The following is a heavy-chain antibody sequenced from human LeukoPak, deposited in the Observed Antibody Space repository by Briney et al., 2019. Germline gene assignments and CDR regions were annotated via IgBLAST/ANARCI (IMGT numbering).Heavy chain of an antibody. CDR1: GFTFSDYY. CDR2: ISSSGSTI. D-gene: IGHD3-22*01. J-gene: IGHJ4*02. V-gene: IGHV3-11*01. CDR3: ARYYYDCSGYYYFDY. Sequence: GGSLRLSCVASGFTFSDYYMSWIRQAPGKGLEWVSYISSSGSTIYYADSVKGRFTIYRDNAKNSLYLQMNSLRAEDTAVYYCARYYYDCSGYYYFDYWGQGTLVTVSS.